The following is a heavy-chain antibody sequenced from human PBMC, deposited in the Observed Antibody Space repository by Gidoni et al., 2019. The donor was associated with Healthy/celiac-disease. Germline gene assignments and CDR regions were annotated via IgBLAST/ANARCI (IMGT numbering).Heavy chain of an antibody. CDR3: AREFFGGLLWFGDGMDV. CDR1: GYTFTSYA. J-gene: IGHJ6*02. V-gene: IGHV1-3*01. CDR2: INAGNGNT. Sequence: QVQLAQSGAEVKKPGASVKVSCEASGYTFTSYAMHWVRQAPGQRLEWMGRINAGNGNTKYSQKFQGRVTITRDTSASTAYMELSSLRSEDTAVYYCAREFFGGLLWFGDGMDVWGQGTTVTVSS. D-gene: IGHD3-10*01.